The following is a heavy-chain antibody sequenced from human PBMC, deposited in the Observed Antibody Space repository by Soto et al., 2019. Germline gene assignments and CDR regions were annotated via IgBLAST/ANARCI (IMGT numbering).Heavy chain of an antibody. CDR2: IIPIFGTA. Sequence: ASVKVSCKASGGTFSSYAISWVRQAPGQGLEWMGGIIPIFGTANYAQKFQGRVTITADESTSTAYMELSSLRSEDTAVYYCARGAIRGYGMDVWGQGTTVTVSS. J-gene: IGHJ6*02. CDR3: ARGAIRGYGMDV. CDR1: GGTFSSYA. D-gene: IGHD3-10*01. V-gene: IGHV1-69*13.